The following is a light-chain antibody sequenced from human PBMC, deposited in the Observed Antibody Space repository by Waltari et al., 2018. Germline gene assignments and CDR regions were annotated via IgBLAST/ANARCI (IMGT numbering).Light chain of an antibody. Sequence: QSALTQPASVSGSPGQSITISCTGTSSDVGTYNYVSWYQQHPGKAPKLMIFDFSIRPSGVSNRFTASKSGNTASLTISGLQAEDEADYYCSSYISSSTLELFGGGTSLTVL. CDR1: SSDVGTYNY. V-gene: IGLV2-14*03. J-gene: IGLJ2*01. CDR2: DFS. CDR3: SSYISSSTLEL.